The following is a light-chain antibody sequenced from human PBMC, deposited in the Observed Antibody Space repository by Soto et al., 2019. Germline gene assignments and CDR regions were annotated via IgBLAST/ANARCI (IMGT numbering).Light chain of an antibody. CDR3: QQYGSSPQT. Sequence: EIVLTHSPGTLSLSPCERATLSFSASQSVSSSYLAWYQQKPGQAPRLLIYGASSRATGIPDRFSGSGSGTDFTLTISRLEPEDFAVYYCQQYGSSPQTFGQGTKV. J-gene: IGKJ1*01. CDR1: QSVSSSY. CDR2: GAS. V-gene: IGKV3-20*01.